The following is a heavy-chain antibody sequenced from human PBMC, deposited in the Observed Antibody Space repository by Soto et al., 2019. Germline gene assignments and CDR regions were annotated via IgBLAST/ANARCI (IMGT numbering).Heavy chain of an antibody. V-gene: IGHV4-31*03. Sequence: QVQLQESGPGLVKPSQTLSLTCTVSGGSISSGGYYWSWIRQHPGKGLEWIGYIYYSGSTYYNPALKSRVTISADTSKNHFSLKLSSVTAADTAVYYCARGGYYYGSGTKPSYNWFDPWGQGTLVTVSS. D-gene: IGHD3-10*01. J-gene: IGHJ5*02. CDR3: ARGGYYYGSGTKPSYNWFDP. CDR2: IYYSGST. CDR1: GGSISSGGYY.